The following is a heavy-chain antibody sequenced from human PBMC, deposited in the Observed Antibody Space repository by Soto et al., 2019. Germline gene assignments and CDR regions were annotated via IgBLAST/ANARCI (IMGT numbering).Heavy chain of an antibody. J-gene: IGHJ6*02. D-gene: IGHD5-18*01. CDR2: IYYTGST. CDR1: GGPIYSYH. Sequence: PSETLSLTCTVSGGPIYSYHWTWIRQPPGKGLEWIGYIYYTGSTNYNPSLKSRVTISVDTSKNQFSLNLNSVTAADTAVYYCARIGYSYGYFYYGMDVWGQGTTVT. CDR3: ARIGYSYGYFYYGMDV. V-gene: IGHV4-59*01.